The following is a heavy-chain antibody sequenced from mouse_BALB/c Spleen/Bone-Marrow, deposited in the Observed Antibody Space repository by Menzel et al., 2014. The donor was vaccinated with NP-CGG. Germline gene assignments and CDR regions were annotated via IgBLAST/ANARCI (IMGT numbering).Heavy chain of an antibody. Sequence: VQLKESGPGLVKPSQSLSLTCSVTGYSIXSGYYWNWIRQFPGNKLEWMGYISYDGSNNYNPSLKNRISITRDTSKNQFFLKLNSVTTEDTATYYCARVYDYDEYFDVWGAGTTVTVSS. D-gene: IGHD2-4*01. J-gene: IGHJ1*01. V-gene: IGHV3-6*02. CDR1: GYSIXSGYY. CDR2: ISYDGSN. CDR3: ARVYDYDEYFDV.